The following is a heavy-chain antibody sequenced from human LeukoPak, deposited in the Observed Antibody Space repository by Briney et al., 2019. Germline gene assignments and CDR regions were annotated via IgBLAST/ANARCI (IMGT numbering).Heavy chain of an antibody. CDR1: GFTFSSYW. CDR3: AVCLYSSSWSPFDY. D-gene: IGHD6-13*01. V-gene: IGHV3-7*03. CDR2: IKQDGSEK. J-gene: IGHJ4*02. Sequence: GGSLRLSCAASGFTFSSYWMSWVRQAPGKGLEWVANIKQDGSEKYYVDSVKGRFTISRDNAKNSLYLQMNSLRAEDTAVYYCAVCLYSSSWSPFDYWGQGTLVTVSS.